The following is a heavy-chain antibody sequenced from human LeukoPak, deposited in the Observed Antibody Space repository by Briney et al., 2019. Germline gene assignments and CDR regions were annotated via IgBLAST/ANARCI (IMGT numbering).Heavy chain of an antibody. V-gene: IGHV1-69*13. CDR1: GGTFSSYA. J-gene: IGHJ4*02. D-gene: IGHD2-21*02. CDR3: AISSVVTATLFDY. CDR2: IIPIFGTA. Sequence: ASVKVSCKASGGTFSSYAISWVRRAPGQGLEWMGGIIPIFGTANYAQKFQGRVTITADESTSTAYMELSSLRSEDTAVYYCAISSVVTATLFDYWGQGTLVTVSS.